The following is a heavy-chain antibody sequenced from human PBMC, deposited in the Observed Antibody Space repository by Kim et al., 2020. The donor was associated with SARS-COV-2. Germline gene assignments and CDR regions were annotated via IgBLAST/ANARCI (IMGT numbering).Heavy chain of an antibody. D-gene: IGHD6-6*01. Sequence: SETLSLTCTVSGGSISSYYWSWIRQPPGKGLEWIGYIYYSGSTNYNPSLKSRVTISVDTSKNQFSLKLSSVTAADTAVYYCARGGYHSSSIDYWGQGTLVTVSS. CDR2: IYYSGST. CDR1: GGSISSYY. V-gene: IGHV4-59*01. J-gene: IGHJ4*02. CDR3: ARGGYHSSSIDY.